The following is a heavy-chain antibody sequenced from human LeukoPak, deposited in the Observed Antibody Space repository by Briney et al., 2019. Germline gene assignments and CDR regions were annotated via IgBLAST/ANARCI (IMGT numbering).Heavy chain of an antibody. CDR2: IWYDGSDK. CDR1: GFTFSSYG. V-gene: IGHV3-33*01. Sequence: GGSLRLSCAASGFTFSSYGMHWVRQAPGKGLEWVAVIWYDGSDKYYADSVKGRFTISRDNSKNTLYLQMNSLRAEDTAVYYCARDLVRLGAVALFDYWGQGTLVTVSS. J-gene: IGHJ4*02. CDR3: ARDLVRLGAVALFDY. D-gene: IGHD1-26*01.